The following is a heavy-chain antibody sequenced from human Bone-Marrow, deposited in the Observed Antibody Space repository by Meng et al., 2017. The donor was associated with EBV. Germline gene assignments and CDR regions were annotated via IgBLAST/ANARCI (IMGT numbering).Heavy chain of an antibody. V-gene: IGHV4-30-2*01. J-gene: IGHJ4*02. Sequence: QLQESGPGLLKPSGTLSLTCAVSGGSISSGGYSWSWIRQPPGKGLEWIGYIYHSGSTYYNPSLKSRVTISVDRSKNQFSLKLSSVTAADTAVYYCARGGYGGNPLDYWGQGTLVTVSS. CDR3: ARGGYGGNPLDY. D-gene: IGHD4-23*01. CDR2: IYHSGST. CDR1: GGSISSGGYS.